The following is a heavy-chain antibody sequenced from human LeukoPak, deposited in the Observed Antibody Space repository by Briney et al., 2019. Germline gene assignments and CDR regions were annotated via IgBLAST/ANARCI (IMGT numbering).Heavy chain of an antibody. D-gene: IGHD2-2*01. CDR2: IYHSGST. CDR3: AREVPAANFDY. Sequence: SETLSLTCTVSGGSISSSSYYWSWIRQPPGKGLEWIGYIYHSGSTYYNPSLKSRVTISVDRSKNQFSLKLSSVTAADTAVYYCAREVPAANFDYWGQGTLVTVSS. J-gene: IGHJ4*02. CDR1: GGSISSSSYY. V-gene: IGHV4-30-2*01.